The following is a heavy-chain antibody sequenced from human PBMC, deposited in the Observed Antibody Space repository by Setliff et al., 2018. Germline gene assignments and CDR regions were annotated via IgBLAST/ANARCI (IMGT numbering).Heavy chain of an antibody. J-gene: IGHJ1*01. CDR3: ARVDFTMIQGVIGH. CDR2: VYYSGYT. Sequence: PSETLSLTCTVSGGSVSSASHYWGWIRQAPGKGMEWIGSVYYSGYTYYKPSLQSRVTMSVDTSKNQFSLKLTSVTAADTAVYYCARVDFTMIQGVIGHWGQGTLVTVPQ. D-gene: IGHD3-10*01. CDR1: GGSVSSASHY. V-gene: IGHV4-39*07.